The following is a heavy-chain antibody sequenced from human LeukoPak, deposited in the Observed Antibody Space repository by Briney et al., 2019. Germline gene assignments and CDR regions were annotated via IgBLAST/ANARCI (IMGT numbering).Heavy chain of an antibody. CDR1: GGTFSSYA. D-gene: IGHD5-24*01. J-gene: IGHJ4*02. CDR3: ARDRSDSPGWMATMIF. Sequence: ASVKVSCKASGGTFSSYAISWVRQAPGQGLEWMGRIIPIFGTANYAQKFQGRVTITTDESTSTAYMELSSLRSEDTAVYYCARDRSDSPGWMATMIFWGQGTLVTVSS. V-gene: IGHV1-69*05. CDR2: IIPIFGTA.